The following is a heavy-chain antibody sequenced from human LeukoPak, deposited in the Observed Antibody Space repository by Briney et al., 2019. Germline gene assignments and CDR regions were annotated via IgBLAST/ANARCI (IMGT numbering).Heavy chain of an antibody. D-gene: IGHD2-15*01. CDR3: ARDGYCGAGSCSYVTWALDY. J-gene: IGHJ4*02. CDR2: ISPNSGDT. CDR1: GYTFTGYH. Sequence: ASVKVSCKSSGYTFTGYHIHWVRQAPGQGLEWMGWISPNSGDTNYAQKFQGRVTTTRDTSINTAYMEVSGLRSDDTAVYYCARDGYCGAGSCSYVTWALDYWGQGTLVTVSS. V-gene: IGHV1-2*02.